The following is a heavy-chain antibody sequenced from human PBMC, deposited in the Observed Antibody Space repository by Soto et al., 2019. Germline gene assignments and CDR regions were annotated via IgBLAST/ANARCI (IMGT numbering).Heavy chain of an antibody. Sequence: PSETLSLTCPVSGDYMNSGYWTWIRQTPGKRLEWVGYIFPTGTTNDNPPLKSRVIISVYRSKNGFSLDLFSGTAGDAAMYYCARCMGCDDSGRLDQTFDRGGQGTRVTVSS. V-gene: IGHV4-4*09. J-gene: IGHJ4*02. CDR1: GDYMNSGY. D-gene: IGHD2-15*01. CDR2: IFPTGTT. CDR3: ARCMGCDDSGRLDQTFDR.